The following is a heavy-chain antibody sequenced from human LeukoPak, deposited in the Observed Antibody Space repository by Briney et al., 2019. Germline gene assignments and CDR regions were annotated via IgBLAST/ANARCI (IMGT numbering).Heavy chain of an antibody. J-gene: IGHJ4*02. Sequence: GGSLTLSCPASGFTFSRYSMNWVRQAPGKGLEGISYVSYSSSTIYYADSVKGRFAISRDNAKNSLYLQMNSLRDEDTAVYYCARDAHIVRGVNPLDYWGQGTLVTVSS. CDR2: VSYSSSTI. CDR3: ARDAHIVRGVNPLDY. D-gene: IGHD3-10*01. V-gene: IGHV3-48*02. CDR1: GFTFSRYS.